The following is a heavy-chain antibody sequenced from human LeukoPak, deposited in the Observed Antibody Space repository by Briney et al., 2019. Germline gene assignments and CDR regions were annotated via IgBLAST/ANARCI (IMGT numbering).Heavy chain of an antibody. CDR2: INHSGST. CDR3: ARVPVRGVQYYYYGMDV. D-gene: IGHD3-10*01. CDR1: GASFSGYY. Sequence: PSEPLSLTCAVYGASFSGYYWRWIRQPPGKGLELTGEINHSGSTNYTPSLKSRVTISVDTSKNQFSLELSSVTAADTAVYYCARVPVRGVQYYYYGMDVWGKGTTVTVSS. J-gene: IGHJ6*04. V-gene: IGHV4-34*01.